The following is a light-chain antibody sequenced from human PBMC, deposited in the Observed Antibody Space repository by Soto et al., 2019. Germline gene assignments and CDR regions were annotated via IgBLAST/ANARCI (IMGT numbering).Light chain of an antibody. Sequence: EIVLTQSPGTLSLSPGERATLFCRASQSVSSSYLAWYQQKPGQPPRLLIYGASSRATGVPDRFSGSGSGTDFILTISRLEPEDFAVYYCQQYGSSPLYAFGQGTKLEIK. J-gene: IGKJ2*01. CDR3: QQYGSSPLYA. CDR1: QSVSSSY. CDR2: GAS. V-gene: IGKV3-20*01.